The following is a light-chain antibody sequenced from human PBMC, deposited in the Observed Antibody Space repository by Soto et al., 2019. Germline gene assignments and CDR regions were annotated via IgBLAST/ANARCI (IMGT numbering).Light chain of an antibody. CDR1: HSDVGGYNF. CDR3: CSYAGSYTYG. J-gene: IGLJ1*01. V-gene: IGLV2-11*01. CDR2: DVT. Sequence: QSALTQPRSVSASPGQSVTISCTGTHSDVGGYNFVSWYQQHPGKAPKLMIYDVTERPSGVPDRFSGSKSGNTASLTISGLQAEDEADYYCCSYAGSYTYGFGTGTKV.